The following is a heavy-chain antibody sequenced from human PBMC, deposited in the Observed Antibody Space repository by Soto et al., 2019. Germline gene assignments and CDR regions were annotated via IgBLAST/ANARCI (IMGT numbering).Heavy chain of an antibody. CDR2: ISGDSRDT. CDR1: KFTVSAYY. Sequence: QVQLLESGGGLVKPGGSLRLSCAASKFTVSAYYMAWIRQAPGKGLEWISYISGDSRDTNYVDSVKGRFTISRDNAKNSLDLQMSGLTVGETGGYFCATGQQGRMADIWGQGRVVTVSS. CDR3: ATGQQGRMADI. J-gene: IGHJ3*02. V-gene: IGHV3-11*03. D-gene: IGHD6-13*01.